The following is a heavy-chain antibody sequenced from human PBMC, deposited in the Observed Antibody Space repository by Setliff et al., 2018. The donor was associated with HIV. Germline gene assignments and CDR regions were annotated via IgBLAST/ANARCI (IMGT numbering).Heavy chain of an antibody. J-gene: IGHJ4*02. D-gene: IGHD6-13*01. CDR2: ISVSGFNI. CDR3: ARVRARYSSSWSFDY. CDR1: GFTFSTYS. V-gene: IGHV3-21*01. Sequence: ESLKISCAASGFTFSTYSMNWVRLAPGRGLEWISSISVSGFNIYYADSVKGRFFVSRDDAKNSLFLQMNSLRTEDTAVYFCARVRARYSSSWSFDYWGQGTPVTVSS.